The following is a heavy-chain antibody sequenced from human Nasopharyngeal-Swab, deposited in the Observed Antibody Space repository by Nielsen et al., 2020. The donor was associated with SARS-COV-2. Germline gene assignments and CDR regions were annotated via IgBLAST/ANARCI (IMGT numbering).Heavy chain of an antibody. D-gene: IGHD3-16*01. CDR2: INQDGSEE. J-gene: IGHJ3*01. Sequence: GESLKISCAASGFTLSYQWMGWVRQAPGKGLQWVADINQDGSEEVYVDSVKGRFTISRDNAKNSLYLQMNSLRAEDTVIYYCARDWGRAFDVWSQGTMVTVSS. V-gene: IGHV3-7*01. CDR1: GFTLSYQW. CDR3: ARDWGRAFDV.